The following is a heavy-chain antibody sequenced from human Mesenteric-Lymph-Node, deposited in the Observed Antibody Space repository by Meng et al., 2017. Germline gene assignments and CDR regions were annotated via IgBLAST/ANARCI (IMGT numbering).Heavy chain of an antibody. Sequence: GGSLRLSCAASGFTFSSYEMNWVRQAPGKGLEWVSYISSSGSTIYYADSVKGRFTISRDNAKNSLYLQMNSLRAEDTAAYYCAREHARITIFGVVITGGRDDAFDIWGQGTMVTVSS. J-gene: IGHJ3*02. V-gene: IGHV3-48*03. D-gene: IGHD3-3*01. CDR1: GFTFSSYE. CDR3: AREHARITIFGVVITGGRDDAFDI. CDR2: ISSSGSTI.